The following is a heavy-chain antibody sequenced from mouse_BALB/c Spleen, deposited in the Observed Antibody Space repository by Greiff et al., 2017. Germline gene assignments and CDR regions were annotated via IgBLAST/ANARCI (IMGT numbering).Heavy chain of an antibody. CDR1: GFTFSSYA. Sequence: EVKLQESGGGLVKPGGSLKLSCAASGFTFSSYAMSWVRQTPEKRLEWVASISSGGSTYYPDSVKGRFTISRDNARNILYLQMSSLRSEDTAMYYCARGPNYGSLDYWGQGTTLTISS. CDR3: ARGPNYGSLDY. J-gene: IGHJ2*01. CDR2: ISSGGST. D-gene: IGHD1-1*01. V-gene: IGHV5-6-5*01.